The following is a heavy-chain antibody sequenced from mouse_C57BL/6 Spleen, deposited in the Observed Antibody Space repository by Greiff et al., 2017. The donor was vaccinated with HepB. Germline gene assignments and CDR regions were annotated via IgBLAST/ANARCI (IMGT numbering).Heavy chain of an antibody. D-gene: IGHD1-1*01. V-gene: IGHV1-82*01. CDR2: IYPGDGDT. Sequence: QVQLQQSGPELVKPGASVKISCKASGYAFSSSWMNWVKQRPGKGLEWIGRIYPGDGDTNYNGKFKGKATLTADKSSSTAYMQLSSLTSEDSAVYFCAIMGNYYGSSFDYWGQGTTLTVSS. J-gene: IGHJ2*01. CDR1: GYAFSSSW. CDR3: AIMGNYYGSSFDY.